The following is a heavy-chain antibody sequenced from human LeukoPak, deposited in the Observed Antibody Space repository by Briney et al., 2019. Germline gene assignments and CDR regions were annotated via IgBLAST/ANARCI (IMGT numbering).Heavy chain of an antibody. CDR2: IYYSGST. CDR3: ARGHSGYDGYYFDY. D-gene: IGHD5-12*01. Sequence: SETLSLTCTVSGGSISSYYWSWIRQPPGKGLEWIGYIYYSGSTNYNPSLKSRVTISVDTSKNQLSLKLSSVTAADTAVYYCARGHSGYDGYYFDYWGQGTLVTVSS. V-gene: IGHV4-59*01. CDR1: GGSISSYY. J-gene: IGHJ4*02.